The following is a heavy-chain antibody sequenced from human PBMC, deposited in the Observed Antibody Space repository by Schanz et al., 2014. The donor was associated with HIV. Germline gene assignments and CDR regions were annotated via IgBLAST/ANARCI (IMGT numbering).Heavy chain of an antibody. CDR2: MDLDGSTT. D-gene: IGHD1-7*01. CDR1: GFTFSNYW. CDR3: AKDRITGTTGVPYYYYGMDV. Sequence: EVQLVESGGDLVQPGGSLRLSCAASGFTFSNYWMHWVRQAPGKGLVWVSRMDLDGSTTNYADSVKGRFTISRDNAKNTLYLQMDSLRAEDTAVYYCAKDRITGTTGVPYYYYGMDVWGQGTTVTVSS. V-gene: IGHV3-74*01. J-gene: IGHJ6*02.